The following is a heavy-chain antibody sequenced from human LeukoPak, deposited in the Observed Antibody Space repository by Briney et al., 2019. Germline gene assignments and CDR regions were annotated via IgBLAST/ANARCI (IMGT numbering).Heavy chain of an antibody. Sequence: ASETLSLTCTVSGGSISSSSYYWGWIRQPPGKGLEWIGSIYYSGSTNYNPSLKSRVTISVDTSKNQFSLKLSSVTAADTAVYYCAREGGGWYYYFDYWGQGTLVTVSS. CDR1: GGSISSSSYY. CDR2: IYYSGST. CDR3: AREGGGWYYYFDY. D-gene: IGHD6-19*01. J-gene: IGHJ4*02. V-gene: IGHV4-39*07.